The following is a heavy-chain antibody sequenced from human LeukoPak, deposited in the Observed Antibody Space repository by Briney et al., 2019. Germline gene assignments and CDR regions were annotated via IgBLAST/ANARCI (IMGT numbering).Heavy chain of an antibody. CDR3: ATGGYYDSSGYPRAFDI. J-gene: IGHJ3*02. D-gene: IGHD3-22*01. Sequence: GGSLRLSCAASGFTFSSYAMSWVRQAPGKGLEWVSAISGSGGSTYYADSVKGRFTISRDNSKNTLYLQMNSLRAEDTAVYYCATGGYYDSSGYPRAFDIWGQGTMVTVSS. V-gene: IGHV3-23*01. CDR2: ISGSGGST. CDR1: GFTFSSYA.